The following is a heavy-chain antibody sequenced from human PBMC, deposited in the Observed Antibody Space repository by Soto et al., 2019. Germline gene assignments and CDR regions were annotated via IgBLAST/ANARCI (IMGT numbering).Heavy chain of an antibody. J-gene: IGHJ4*02. V-gene: IGHV3-30*18. CDR2: ISYDGSNK. CDR1: GFTFSSYG. D-gene: IGHD2-8*01. CDR3: AKDRCTNGVCYNDY. Sequence: QVQLVESGGGVVQPGRSLRLSCPASGFTFSSYGMHWVRQAPGKGLEWVAFISYDGSNKYYADSVKGRFTISGDNSKNTLYLQMNSLRPEDTAVYYCAKDRCTNGVCYNDYWGQGTLVTVSS.